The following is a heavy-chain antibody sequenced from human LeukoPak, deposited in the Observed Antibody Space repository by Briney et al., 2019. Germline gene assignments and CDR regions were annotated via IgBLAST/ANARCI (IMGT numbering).Heavy chain of an antibody. Sequence: GASVKVSCKASGYTFTGYYMHWVRQAPGQGLEWMGWINPTSGATNYAQKFQGRVTMTRDTSISTAYMELNSLRAEDTAVYYCARDPAWNYYDSSGYSDLAYWGQGTLVTVSS. CDR3: ARDPAWNYYDSSGYSDLAY. J-gene: IGHJ4*02. D-gene: IGHD3-22*01. V-gene: IGHV1-2*02. CDR2: INPTSGAT. CDR1: GYTFTGYY.